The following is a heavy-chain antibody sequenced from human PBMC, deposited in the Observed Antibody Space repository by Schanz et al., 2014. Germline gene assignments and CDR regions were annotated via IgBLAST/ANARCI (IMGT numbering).Heavy chain of an antibody. CDR3: ARHLPGGYNNHGWFDP. Sequence: QVQLQESGPRLVKPSQTLSLTCTVAGGSIKRGDTYWNWIRQQPGKGLEWIGYIYSGSTYYNPSLKSRVTIPVDTSKNQFSLKLSSVTAADTAVYYCARHLPGGYNNHGWFDPWGQGTLVTVSS. V-gene: IGHV4-31*03. J-gene: IGHJ5*02. D-gene: IGHD4-4*01. CDR2: IYSGST. CDR1: GGSIKRGDTY.